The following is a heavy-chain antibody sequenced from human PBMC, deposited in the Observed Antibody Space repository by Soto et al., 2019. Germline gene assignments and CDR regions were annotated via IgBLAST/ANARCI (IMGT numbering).Heavy chain of an antibody. CDR3: AKASGRTRFLPDDF. V-gene: IGHV3-23*01. CDR1: GFTFSDYA. D-gene: IGHD3-10*01. J-gene: IGHJ4*02. Sequence: EVQLLESGGGLVHPGGSLRLSCAASGFTFSDYAMNWVRQASGKGLEWVSGLSGSGGSTHYADSVKGRFTVSRDNPRNTLYLQMDSLRVEDTAIYYCAKASGRTRFLPDDFWGQGTLVTVSS. CDR2: LSGSGGST.